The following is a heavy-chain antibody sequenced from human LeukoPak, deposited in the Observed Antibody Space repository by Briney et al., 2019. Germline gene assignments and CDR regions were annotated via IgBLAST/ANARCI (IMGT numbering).Heavy chain of an antibody. CDR1: GGSISSYY. J-gene: IGHJ4*02. CDR2: IYYSGST. Sequence: SETLSLTCTVSGGSISSYYWSWIRQPPGKGLEWIGYIYYSGSTNYNPSLKSRVTISVDTSKNQFSLKPSSVTAADTAVYYCARVVGGSTYYFDYWGQGTLVTVSS. V-gene: IGHV4-59*01. CDR3: ARVVGGSTYYFDY. D-gene: IGHD3-10*01.